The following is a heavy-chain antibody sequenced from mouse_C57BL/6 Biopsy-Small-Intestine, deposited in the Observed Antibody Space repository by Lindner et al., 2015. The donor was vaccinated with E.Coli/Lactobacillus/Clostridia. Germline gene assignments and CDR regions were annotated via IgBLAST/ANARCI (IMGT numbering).Heavy chain of an antibody. J-gene: IGHJ4*01. D-gene: IGHD2-12*01. CDR3: ARWTYSRDYSYDYYVMDY. Sequence: VQLQESGPELVKPGASVKISCKTSVYAFSNSWMNWVKQRPGKGLEWIGRIYLGDGDSNYNGKFKGKATLTADKSSSTAYMELSSLTSEDSAVYYCARWTYSRDYSYDYYVMDYWGQGTSVTVSS. CDR2: IYLGDGDS. V-gene: IGHV1-82*01. CDR1: VYAFSNSW.